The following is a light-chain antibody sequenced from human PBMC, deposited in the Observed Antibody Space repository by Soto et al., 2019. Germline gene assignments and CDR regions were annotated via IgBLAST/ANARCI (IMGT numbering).Light chain of an antibody. CDR1: QSVLSSSDNKNY. Sequence: DIVMTQSPDSLAVSLGERATINCKSSQSVLSSSDNKNYLAWYQQNPGQPPKLLIYWASTRESGVPDRFSGSGSGTDFTLTISSLQAEDVAVYYCQQYFTTPKTFGQGPKVEIK. V-gene: IGKV4-1*01. J-gene: IGKJ1*01. CDR3: QQYFTTPKT. CDR2: WAS.